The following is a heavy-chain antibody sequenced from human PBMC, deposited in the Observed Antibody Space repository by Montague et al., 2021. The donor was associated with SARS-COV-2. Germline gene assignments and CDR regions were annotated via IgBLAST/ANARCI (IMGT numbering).Heavy chain of an antibody. Sequence: SETLSLTCTVSGDSISSYYWNWIRQPPGKGLEWIGYIYNSGTTNYNPSVKSRVTLSLDTPKNQFSLELSSVTAADTAVYYCARAQNTCFIANCVNYFEVWGLGALVTVSS. J-gene: IGHJ4*02. CDR1: GDSISSYY. CDR2: IYNSGTT. V-gene: IGHV4-59*01. CDR3: ARAQNTCFIANCVNYFEV. D-gene: IGHD1-1*01.